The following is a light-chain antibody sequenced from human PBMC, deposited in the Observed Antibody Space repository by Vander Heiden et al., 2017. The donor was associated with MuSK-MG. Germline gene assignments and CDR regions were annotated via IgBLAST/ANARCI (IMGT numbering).Light chain of an antibody. CDR3: AAWDDSLNGHVV. Sequence: QSVLTQPPSASGTPGQRVTISCPGSSSNTGSNTVNWYQQLPGTAPKLLIYSNNQRPSGVPDRFSCSKSGTSASLAISGLQSEDEADYYCAAWDDSLNGHVVFGGGTKLTVL. CDR2: SNN. J-gene: IGLJ2*01. CDR1: SSNTGSNT. V-gene: IGLV1-44*01.